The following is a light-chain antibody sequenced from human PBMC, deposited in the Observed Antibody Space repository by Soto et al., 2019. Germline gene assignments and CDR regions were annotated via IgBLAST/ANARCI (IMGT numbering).Light chain of an antibody. CDR3: QQSYTIPYT. J-gene: IGKJ2*01. V-gene: IGKV1-39*01. CDR1: QSISTY. CDR2: AAS. Sequence: DIQMTQSPSSLSASVGDRVTLTCRASQSISTYLNWYQQKPGKAPKLLISAASSMQSGVPSRLSGSGSGTDFTLTISSLQPEDFATYYCQQSYTIPYTFGQGTKVEIK.